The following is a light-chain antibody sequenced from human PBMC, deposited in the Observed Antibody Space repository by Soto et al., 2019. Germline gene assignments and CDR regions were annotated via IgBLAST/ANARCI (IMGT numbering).Light chain of an antibody. CDR3: QQYGSSPWT. J-gene: IGKJ5*01. CDR2: GAS. CDR1: QSVSSSY. Sequence: EIVLTQSPGTLSLSPGERATLSCRASQSVSSSYLAWYQQKPGQAPRLLIYGASSRATGIPDRFSGSGSGTDFTLTISRLEPEDFAVYYCQQYGSSPWTFGQGTDWRL. V-gene: IGKV3-20*01.